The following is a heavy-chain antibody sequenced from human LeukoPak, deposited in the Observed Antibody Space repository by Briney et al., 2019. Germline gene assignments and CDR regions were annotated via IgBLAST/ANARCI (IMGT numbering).Heavy chain of an antibody. V-gene: IGHV3-21*01. J-gene: IGHJ1*01. CDR2: ISSSSSYI. CDR1: GFTFSSYS. CDR3: ARRIAVARTRYFQH. D-gene: IGHD6-19*01. Sequence: GGSLRLSCAASGFTFSSYSMNWVRQAPGKGLEWVSSISSSSSYIYYADSVKGRFTISRDNAKNSLYLQMNSLRAEDTAVYYCARRIAVARTRYFQHWGQGTLVTVSS.